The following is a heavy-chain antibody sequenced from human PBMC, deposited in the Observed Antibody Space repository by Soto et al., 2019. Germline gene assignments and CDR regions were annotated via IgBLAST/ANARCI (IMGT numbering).Heavy chain of an antibody. CDR1: GFTFSNAW. V-gene: IGHV3-15*01. CDR2: IKSKTDGGTT. J-gene: IGHJ4*02. D-gene: IGHD2-15*01. Sequence: KPGGSLRLSCAASGFTFSNAWMSWVRQAPGKGLEWVGRIKSKTDGGTTDYAAPVKGRFTISRDDSKNTLYLQMNSLKTEDTAVYYCTTQYIVVVVAATRWGQGTLVTVSS. CDR3: TTQYIVVVVAATR.